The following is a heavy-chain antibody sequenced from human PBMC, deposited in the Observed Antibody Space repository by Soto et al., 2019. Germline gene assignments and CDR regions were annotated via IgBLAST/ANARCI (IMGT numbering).Heavy chain of an antibody. V-gene: IGHV4-59*08. Sequence: PSETLSLTCTVSGGSISSYYWSWIRQPPGKGLEWIGHIYDTGSTNYNPSLKSRVTISVDTSKSQFSLKLSSVTAADTAVYYCAIRYSDSTGYHSLDYWGQGTLVTVSS. CDR1: GGSISSYY. J-gene: IGHJ4*02. D-gene: IGHD3-22*01. CDR3: AIRYSDSTGYHSLDY. CDR2: IYDTGST.